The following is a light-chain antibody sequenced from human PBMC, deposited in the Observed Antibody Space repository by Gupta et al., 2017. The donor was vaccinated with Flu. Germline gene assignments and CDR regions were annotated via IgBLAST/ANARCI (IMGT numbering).Light chain of an antibody. J-gene: IGKJ4*01. Sequence: PSSLSASVGDRVTITCQASQDISNYLNWYQQKPAKAPNVLISDASKLKTGVPSRFSGSGFGTNFTFTISSLQPEDLATYYCQQDDNFPLTFGGGTKVEIK. V-gene: IGKV1-33*01. CDR2: DAS. CDR3: QQDDNFPLT. CDR1: QDISNY.